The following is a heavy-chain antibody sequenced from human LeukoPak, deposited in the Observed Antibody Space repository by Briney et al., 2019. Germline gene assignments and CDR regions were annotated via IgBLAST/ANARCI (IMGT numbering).Heavy chain of an antibody. V-gene: IGHV3-7*01. CDR1: GFTFSSYW. Sequence: GGSLRLSCAASGFTFSSYWMSWVRQAPGKGLEWMANIKQDGNEKNYGDSVKGRFTISRDNAKKLLYLQMNSLRAEDTAVYYCARDLVGGSDIFYYGMDVWGQGTTVTVSS. J-gene: IGHJ6*02. D-gene: IGHD3-9*01. CDR3: ARDLVGGSDIFYYGMDV. CDR2: IKQDGNEK.